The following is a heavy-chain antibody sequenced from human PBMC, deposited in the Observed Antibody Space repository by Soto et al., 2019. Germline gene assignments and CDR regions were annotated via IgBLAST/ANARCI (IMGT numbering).Heavy chain of an antibody. Sequence: QVQLQESGPGLVKPSQTLSLTCTVSGGSISSGGYYWSWIRQHPGKGLEWIGYIYYSGSTYYNPSLKSRVTISVDTSKNQFSLKLSSVTAADTAVYYCARGGIAVAGKDPIDYWGQGTLVTVSS. CDR3: ARGGIAVAGKDPIDY. V-gene: IGHV4-31*03. J-gene: IGHJ4*02. CDR2: IYYSGST. CDR1: GGSISSGGYY. D-gene: IGHD6-19*01.